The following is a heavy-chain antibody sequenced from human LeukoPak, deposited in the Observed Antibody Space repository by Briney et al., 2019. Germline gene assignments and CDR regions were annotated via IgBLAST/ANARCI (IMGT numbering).Heavy chain of an antibody. CDR3: AREQYIVESWEPRDDAFDI. J-gene: IGHJ3*02. V-gene: IGHV3-74*01. Sequence: GGSLRLSCAASGFTFSSYWMHWVRQAPGKGLVWVSRINSDGSSTSYADSVKGRFTISRDNAKNTLYLQMNSLRAEDTAVYYCAREQYIVESWEPRDDAFDIWGQGTMVTVSS. CDR2: INSDGSST. D-gene: IGHD2-15*01. CDR1: GFTFSSYW.